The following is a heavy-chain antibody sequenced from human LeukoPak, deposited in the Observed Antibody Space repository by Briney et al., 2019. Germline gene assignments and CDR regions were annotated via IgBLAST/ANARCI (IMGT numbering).Heavy chain of an antibody. CDR2: IYYSGST. V-gene: IGHV4-39*01. CDR1: GGSISSSSYY. D-gene: IGHD3-9*01. CDR3: ARQYYDILTGYSHDAFDI. J-gene: IGHJ3*02. Sequence: SETLSLTCTVSGGSISSSSYYWGWIRQPPGKGLEWIGNIYYSGSTYYNPSLKSRVTISVDTSKNQFSLKLSSVTAADTAVYYCARQYYDILTGYSHDAFDIWGQGTMVTVSS.